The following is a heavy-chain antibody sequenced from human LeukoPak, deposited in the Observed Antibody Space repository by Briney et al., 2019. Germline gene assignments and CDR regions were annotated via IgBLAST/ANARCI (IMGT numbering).Heavy chain of an antibody. Sequence: AASVKVSCKASGGTFSSYAISWVRQAPGQGLEWMGGIIPIFGTANYAQKFQGRVTITADESTSTAYMELSSLRSEDTAVYYCARGRDGYNYALDYWGQGTLVTVSS. CDR3: ARGRDGYNYALDY. CDR2: IIPIFGTA. D-gene: IGHD5-24*01. J-gene: IGHJ4*02. CDR1: GGTFSSYA. V-gene: IGHV1-69*13.